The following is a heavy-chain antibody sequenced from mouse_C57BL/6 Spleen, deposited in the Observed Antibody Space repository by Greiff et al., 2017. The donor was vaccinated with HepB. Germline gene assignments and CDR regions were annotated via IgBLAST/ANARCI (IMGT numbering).Heavy chain of an antibody. CDR3: VRQKGDDYGYFDV. V-gene: IGHV10-1*01. Sequence: EVKLVESGGGLVQPKGSLKLSCAASGFSFNTYAMNWVRQAPGKGLEWVARIRSKSNNYATYYADSVKDRFTISRDDSESMLYLQMNNLKTEDTAMYYCVRQKGDDYGYFDVWGTGTTVTVSS. CDR1: GFSFNTYA. CDR2: IRSKSNNYAT. D-gene: IGHD2-13*01. J-gene: IGHJ1*03.